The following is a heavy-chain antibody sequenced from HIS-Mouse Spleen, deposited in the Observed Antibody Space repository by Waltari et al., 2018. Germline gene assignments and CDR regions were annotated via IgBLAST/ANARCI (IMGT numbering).Heavy chain of an antibody. J-gene: IGHJ4*02. CDR2: IYYSGST. CDR3: ARDWVDSSGWYYFDY. V-gene: IGHV4-39*07. CDR1: GGSISSSSYY. Sequence: QLQLQESGPGLVKPSETLSLTCTVSGGSISSSSYYWGWIRQPPGKGLEWIGSIYYSGSTYYNTSLKSRVTISVDTSKNQFSLKLSSGTAADTAVYYCARDWVDSSGWYYFDYWGQGTLVTVSS. D-gene: IGHD6-19*01.